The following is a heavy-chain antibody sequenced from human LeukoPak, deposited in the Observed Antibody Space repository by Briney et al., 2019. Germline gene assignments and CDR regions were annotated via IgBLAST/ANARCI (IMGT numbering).Heavy chain of an antibody. V-gene: IGHV4-39*01. J-gene: IGHJ4*02. CDR1: GGSISSYY. CDR2: IHYTGST. D-gene: IGHD1-26*01. CDR3: ARHPSGSSFDY. Sequence: PSETLSLTCTVSGGSISSYYWGWIRQPPGKGLEWIGTIHYTGSTYYTPSLKSRVTVSVDTSNNQFSLKVSSVTAADTAVYYCARHPSGSSFDYWGQGTLVAVSS.